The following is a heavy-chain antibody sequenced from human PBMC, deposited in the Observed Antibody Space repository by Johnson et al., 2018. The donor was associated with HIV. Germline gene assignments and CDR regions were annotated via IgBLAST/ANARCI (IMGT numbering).Heavy chain of an antibody. CDR3: RRQWGMITSGGGNVFDI. V-gene: IGHV3-15*01. Sequence: VQLVESGGDLVQPGGSLRLSCAASVFSFSNAWMSWVRQAPGTGLEWIGRITSTTDGATTDYAAPVNGRFTISRDDSKNTLFLQMNSLKTDDTAVYYCRRQWGMITSGGGNVFDIWGQGTMVIVSS. D-gene: IGHD3-16*01. CDR2: ITSTTDGATT. CDR1: VFSFSNAW. J-gene: IGHJ3*02.